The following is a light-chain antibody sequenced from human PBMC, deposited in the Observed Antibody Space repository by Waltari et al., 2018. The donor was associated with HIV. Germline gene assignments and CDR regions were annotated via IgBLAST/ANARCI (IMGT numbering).Light chain of an antibody. CDR3: LLYVGGSYL. CDR2: GVN. CDR1: FGTFSTSCY. J-gene: IGLJ2*01. V-gene: IGLV7-43*01. Sequence: QTVVTQESSLTVSPGGTVTLTCGLTFGTFSTSCYPNWLQQKPGHPPTALIYGVNPRHRWTPARYSGSILGDKATLTMTAVQAEDEAVYYCLLYVGGSYLFGGGTLVTVL.